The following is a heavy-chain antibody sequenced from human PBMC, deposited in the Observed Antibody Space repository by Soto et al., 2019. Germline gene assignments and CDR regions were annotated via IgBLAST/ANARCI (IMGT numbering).Heavy chain of an antibody. CDR1: GGSISSSSYY. Sequence: SETLSLTCTVSGGSISSSSYYWGWIRQPPGKGLEWIGSIYYSGSTYYNPSLKSRVTISVDTSKNQFSLKLSSGTAADTAVYYCARPSPTLHMTTVTNPSGGYYYYGMDVWGQGTTVTVSS. CDR2: IYYSGST. V-gene: IGHV4-39*01. D-gene: IGHD4-4*01. J-gene: IGHJ6*02. CDR3: ARPSPTLHMTTVTNPSGGYYYYGMDV.